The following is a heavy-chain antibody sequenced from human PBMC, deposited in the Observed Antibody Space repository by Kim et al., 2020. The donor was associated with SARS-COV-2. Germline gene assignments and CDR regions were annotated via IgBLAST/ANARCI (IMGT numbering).Heavy chain of an antibody. V-gene: IGHV1-46*01. CDR2: INPSGGST. CDR1: GYTFTSYY. J-gene: IGHJ6*02. D-gene: IGHD3-22*01. Sequence: ASVKVSCKASGYTFTSYYMHWVRQAPGQGLEWMGIINPSGGSTSYAQKFQGRVTMTRDTSTSTVYMELSSLRSEDTAVYYCARDRRVYDSSGYYKYYYYYGMDVWGQGTTVTVSS. CDR3: ARDRRVYDSSGYYKYYYYYGMDV.